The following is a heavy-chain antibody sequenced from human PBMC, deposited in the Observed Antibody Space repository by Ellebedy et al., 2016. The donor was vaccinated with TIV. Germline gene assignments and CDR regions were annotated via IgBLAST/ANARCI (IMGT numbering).Heavy chain of an antibody. D-gene: IGHD3-22*01. CDR3: ARDDDTSGHFSYFGN. CDR1: GFTFSSYG. J-gene: IGHJ4*02. Sequence: GESLKISCAASGFTFSSYGMNWVRQAPGKGLEWVAGIWYDGSKTHYADSVKGRSTISRDNSKNTAYLEINSLRAEDTAVYYCARDDDTSGHFSYFGNWGQGTLVIVSS. V-gene: IGHV3-33*01. CDR2: IWYDGSKT.